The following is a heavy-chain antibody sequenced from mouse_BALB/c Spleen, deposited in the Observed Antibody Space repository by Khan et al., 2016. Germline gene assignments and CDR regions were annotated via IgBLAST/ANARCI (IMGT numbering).Heavy chain of an antibody. D-gene: IGHD2-4*01. CDR2: ILPGSGST. J-gene: IGHJ4*01. Sequence: QVQLKQSGAELMKPGASVKISCKATGYTFSSYWIEWVKQRPGHGLEWIGEILPGSGSTNYNEKFKGKATFTAATSSNTAYMQLSSLPSEDSAVYSCARNYEWAMDYWGQGTSVTGSS. CDR1: GYTFSSYW. V-gene: IGHV1-9*01. CDR3: ARNYEWAMDY.